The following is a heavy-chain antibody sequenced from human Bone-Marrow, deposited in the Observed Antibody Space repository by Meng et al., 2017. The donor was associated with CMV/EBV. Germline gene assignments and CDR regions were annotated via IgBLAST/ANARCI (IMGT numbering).Heavy chain of an antibody. Sequence: SLKSSCAASGFTFSSYWMSWVRQAPGKGLEWVANIKQDGSEKYYVDSVKGRFTISRDNAKNSLYLQMNSLRAEDTAVYYCARADSTIFGVVIIRDGAFDIWGQGTMVTVSS. CDR3: ARADSTIFGVVIIRDGAFDI. V-gene: IGHV3-7*01. J-gene: IGHJ3*02. CDR2: IKQDGSEK. CDR1: GFTFSSYW. D-gene: IGHD3-3*01.